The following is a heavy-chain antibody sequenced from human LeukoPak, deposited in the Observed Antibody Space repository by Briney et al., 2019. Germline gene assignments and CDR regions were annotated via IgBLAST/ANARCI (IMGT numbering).Heavy chain of an antibody. Sequence: SVEVSCKASGDTFSNYAVFWVRQAPGQGLEWMGRIIPVFGTENYAQRFQGRVTLTTDESTSTAYMELSSLRSEDTAVYYCAIYDFYSGYPDYWGQGTLVTVSS. D-gene: IGHD3-3*01. CDR3: AIYDFYSGYPDY. CDR1: GDTFSNYA. CDR2: IIPVFGTE. V-gene: IGHV1-69*05. J-gene: IGHJ4*02.